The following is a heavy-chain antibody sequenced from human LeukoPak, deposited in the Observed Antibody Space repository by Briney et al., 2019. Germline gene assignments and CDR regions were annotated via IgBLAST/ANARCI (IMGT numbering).Heavy chain of an antibody. CDR2: IYPGDSDT. D-gene: IGHD4-17*01. CDR3: ARSHGDSEDYYYYMDV. V-gene: IGHV5-51*01. CDR1: GYSFTSYW. Sequence: GESLKISCKGSGYSFTSYWIGWVRQMPGKGLEWMGIIYPGDSDTRYGPSFQGQVTISADKSISTAYLQWSSLKASDTAMYYCARSHGDSEDYYYYMDVWGKGTTVTVSS. J-gene: IGHJ6*03.